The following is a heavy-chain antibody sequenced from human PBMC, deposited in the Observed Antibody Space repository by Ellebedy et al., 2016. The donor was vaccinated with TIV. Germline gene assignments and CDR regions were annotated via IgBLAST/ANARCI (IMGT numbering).Heavy chain of an antibody. V-gene: IGHV5-51*01. CDR1: GYIFTRHW. Sequence: KVSXXGFGYIFTRHWIGWVRQRPGKGLEWMGIIHPGDSDTRSSPSFEGQVTISADKSINTAYLQWSSLRASGTAIYYCARLDYSEPFDFYYGMDVWGQGTTVTVS. D-gene: IGHD4-11*01. J-gene: IGHJ6*02. CDR2: IHPGDSDT. CDR3: ARLDYSEPFDFYYGMDV.